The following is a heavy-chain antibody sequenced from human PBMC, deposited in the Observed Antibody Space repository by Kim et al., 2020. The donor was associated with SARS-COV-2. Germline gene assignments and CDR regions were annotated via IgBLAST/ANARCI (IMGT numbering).Heavy chain of an antibody. CDR2: IIPSRGDT. Sequence: ASVKVSCKASGYTFTDYYINWVRQAPGQGLEWRGRIIPSRGDTNFAQTFQGRVTMTRDTSVSTVYMELYSLKSDDTAVYYCARDQAASGTAFYYYGMDVWGQGTTVTVSS. J-gene: IGHJ6*02. CDR1: GYTFTDYY. V-gene: IGHV1-2*06. CDR3: ARDQAASGTAFYYYGMDV. D-gene: IGHD6-13*01.